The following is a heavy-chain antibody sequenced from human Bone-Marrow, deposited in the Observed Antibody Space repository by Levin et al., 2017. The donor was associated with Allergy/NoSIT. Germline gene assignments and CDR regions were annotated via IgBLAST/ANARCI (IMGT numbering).Heavy chain of an antibody. Sequence: GESLKISCTASGFTFSDYWMSWVRQSPGKGLEWVANIKQDGSQKNYVDSVKGRFTISRDNAKNSLYLQMNSLRAEDTAVYYCARVSLADGSGSYDRWFDPWGQGTLVSVSS. J-gene: IGHJ5*02. D-gene: IGHD3-10*01. V-gene: IGHV3-7*01. CDR1: GFTFSDYW. CDR3: ARVSLADGSGSYDRWFDP. CDR2: IKQDGSQK.